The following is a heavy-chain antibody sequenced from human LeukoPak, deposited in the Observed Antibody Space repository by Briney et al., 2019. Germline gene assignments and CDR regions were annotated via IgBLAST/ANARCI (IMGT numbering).Heavy chain of an antibody. D-gene: IGHD5-24*01. J-gene: IGHJ4*02. CDR3: ARADMATITVDY. CDR2: ISSSGSNI. CDR1: GFPFRSYE. Sequence: GGSLRLSCAASGFPFRSYEMNWVRQAPGKGLKWVSYISSSGSNIYYADSVKGRFTISRDNAKNSLFLQMNSLRAEDTAVYYCARADMATITVDYWGQGTLVTVS. V-gene: IGHV3-48*03.